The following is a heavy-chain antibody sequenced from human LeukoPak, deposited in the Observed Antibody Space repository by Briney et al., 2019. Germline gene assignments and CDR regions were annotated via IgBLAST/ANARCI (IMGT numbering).Heavy chain of an antibody. CDR3: AKSKSGIREQLVSPPFDY. CDR2: IVVGSGNT. Sequence: SVKVSCKASGFTFTSSAVQWVRQARGQRLEWIGWIVVGSGNTNYAQKFQERVTITRDMSTSTAYMELSSLRSEDTAVYYCAKSKSGIREQLVSPPFDYWGQGTLVTVSS. J-gene: IGHJ4*02. D-gene: IGHD6-13*01. V-gene: IGHV1-58*01. CDR1: GFTFTSSA.